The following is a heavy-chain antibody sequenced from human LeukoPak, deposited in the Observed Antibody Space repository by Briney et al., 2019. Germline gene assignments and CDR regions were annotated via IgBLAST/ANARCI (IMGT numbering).Heavy chain of an antibody. CDR1: GFTFSSYS. CDR3: ARGVVPAAIAYFDY. CDR2: ISSSSSYI. J-gene: IGHJ4*02. D-gene: IGHD2-2*01. Sequence: GGSLRLSCAASGFTFSSYSMNWVRQAPGKGLEWVSYISSSSSYIYYADSVKGRFTISRDNAKNSLYLQMNSLRAEDTAVYYCARGVVPAAIAYFDYWGQGTLVTVSS. V-gene: IGHV3-21*01.